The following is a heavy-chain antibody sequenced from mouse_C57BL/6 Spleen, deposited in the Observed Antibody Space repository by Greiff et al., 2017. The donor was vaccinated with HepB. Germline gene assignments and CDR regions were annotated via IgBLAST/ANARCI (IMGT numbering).Heavy chain of an antibody. CDR1: GYTFTDYN. Sequence: EVQLQQSGPELVKPGASVKMSCKASGYTFTDYNMHWVKQSHGKSLEWIGYINPNNGGTSYNQKFKGKATLTVNKSSSTAYMELRSLTSEDSAVYYCARWTVVALYWYFDVWGTGTTVTVSS. J-gene: IGHJ1*03. V-gene: IGHV1-22*01. CDR3: ARWTVVALYWYFDV. CDR2: INPNNGGT. D-gene: IGHD1-1*01.